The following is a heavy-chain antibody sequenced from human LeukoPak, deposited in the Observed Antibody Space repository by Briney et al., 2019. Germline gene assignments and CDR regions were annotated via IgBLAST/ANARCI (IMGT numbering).Heavy chain of an antibody. CDR3: AREVSVAAGDAFDI. CDR2: IYTGGGT. Sequence: SETLSLTCTVSGGSIRNNYWSWIRQPAGKGLEWIGRIYTGGGTNYNPSLKSRVSMSVDTSRNQFSLKVGSVTAADTAVYYCAREVSVAAGDAFDIWGQGTMVTVSS. V-gene: IGHV4-4*07. D-gene: IGHD6-13*01. CDR1: GGSIRNNY. J-gene: IGHJ3*02.